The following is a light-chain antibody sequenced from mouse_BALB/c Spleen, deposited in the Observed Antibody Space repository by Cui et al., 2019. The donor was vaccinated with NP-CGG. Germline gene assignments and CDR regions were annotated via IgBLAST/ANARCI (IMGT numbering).Light chain of an antibody. CDR3: ALWYSNHWV. CDR2: GTN. CDR1: TGAVTTSNY. J-gene: IGLJ1*01. V-gene: IGLV1*01. Sequence: HAVVTQVSALTTSPGETVTLTCRSNTGAVTTSNYANWVQEKPDHLFTGLIGGTNNRAPGVPARFSGSLIGDKAALTITGAQTEDEAIYFCALWYSNHWVFGGGTKLTVL.